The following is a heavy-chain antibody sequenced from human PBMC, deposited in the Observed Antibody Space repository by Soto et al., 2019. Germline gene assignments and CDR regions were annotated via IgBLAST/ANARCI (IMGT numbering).Heavy chain of an antibody. CDR2: INSDGSST. Sequence: GGSLRLSCAASGFAFSSYWMHWVRQTPGKGLVWVSRINSDGSSTTYADSVKGRFTISRDNAKNTLYLHMNSLRAEDTAVYYCAGQDCTNGVCYFYWGEGSLVTVSS. CDR3: AGQDCTNGVCYFY. D-gene: IGHD2-8*01. V-gene: IGHV3-74*01. J-gene: IGHJ1*01. CDR1: GFAFSSYW.